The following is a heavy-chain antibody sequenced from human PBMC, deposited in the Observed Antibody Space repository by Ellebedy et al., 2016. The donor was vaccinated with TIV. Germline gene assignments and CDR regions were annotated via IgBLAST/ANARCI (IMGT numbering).Heavy chain of an antibody. D-gene: IGHD1-1*01. Sequence: GESLKISCAASGFTFSSYGMHWVRQAPGKGLEWVAVISYDGSNKYYADSVKGRFTISRDNSKNTLYLQMNSLRAEDTAMYYCARKTDTGTSGDYWGQGTPVTVSS. J-gene: IGHJ4*02. CDR3: ARKTDTGTSGDY. V-gene: IGHV3-30*03. CDR1: GFTFSSYG. CDR2: ISYDGSNK.